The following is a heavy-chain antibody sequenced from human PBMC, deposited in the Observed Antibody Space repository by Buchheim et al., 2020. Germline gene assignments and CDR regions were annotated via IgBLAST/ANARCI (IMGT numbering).Heavy chain of an antibody. D-gene: IGHD5-18*01. CDR2: INHSGST. CDR3: ARERIQLWLRTYYYYGMDV. CDR1: GGSFSGYY. J-gene: IGHJ6*02. Sequence: QVQLQQWGAGLLKPSETLSLTCAVYGGSFSGYYWSWIRQPPGKGLEWIGEINHSGSTNYNPSLKSRVTISVDTSKNQFSLKLSSVTAADTAVYYCARERIQLWLRTYYYYGMDVWGQGTT. V-gene: IGHV4-34*01.